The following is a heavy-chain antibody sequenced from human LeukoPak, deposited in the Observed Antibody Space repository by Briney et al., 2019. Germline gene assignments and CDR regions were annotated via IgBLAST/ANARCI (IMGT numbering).Heavy chain of an antibody. V-gene: IGHV1-2*02. D-gene: IGHD2-15*01. CDR3: ARGPSCSGVYCYSRPLSY. Sequence: GASVKVSCKASGYTFTGYYMHWVRQAPGQGLEWMVWINPNSGGTNYAQKFQGRVTMTRDTSISTAYMELSSLRSDDTAIYYCARGPSCSGVYCYSRPLSYWGQGTLVTVSS. CDR1: GYTFTGYY. CDR2: INPNSGGT. J-gene: IGHJ4*02.